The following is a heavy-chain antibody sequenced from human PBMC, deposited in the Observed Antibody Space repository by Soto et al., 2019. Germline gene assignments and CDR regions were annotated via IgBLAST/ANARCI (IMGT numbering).Heavy chain of an antibody. CDR1: GFTFGSYA. Sequence: GGSLRLSCAASGFTFGSYAMSWVRQAPGKGLEWVSAISGSGGNTYYADSMKGRFTISRDNSKITPYLQMNSLRAEDTAIYYCAKDRGDGSGYYLGWGQGTLVTVSS. J-gene: IGHJ4*02. CDR2: ISGSGGNT. D-gene: IGHD3-22*01. V-gene: IGHV3-23*01. CDR3: AKDRGDGSGYYLG.